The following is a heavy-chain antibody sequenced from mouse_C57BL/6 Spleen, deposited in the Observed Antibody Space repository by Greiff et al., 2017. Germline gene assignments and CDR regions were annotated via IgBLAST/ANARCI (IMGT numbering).Heavy chain of an antibody. J-gene: IGHJ4*01. Sequence: LQESGPELVKPGASVKISCKASGYAFSSSWMNWVKQRPGKGLEWSGRIYPGDGDTNYNGKFKGKATLTADKASSTAYMQLSSLTYEDSAVCFCARADEGRYYAKDYWGQGTSVTVAS. CDR3: ARADEGRYYAKDY. CDR1: GYAFSSSW. CDR2: IYPGDGDT. V-gene: IGHV1-82*01.